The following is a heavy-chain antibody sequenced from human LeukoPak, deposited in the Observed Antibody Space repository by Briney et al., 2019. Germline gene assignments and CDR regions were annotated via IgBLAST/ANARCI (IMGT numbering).Heavy chain of an antibody. CDR3: ARDACGGDCPSYYFDY. CDR2: INPSGGST. V-gene: IGHV1-46*01. CDR1: GYTFTCYY. Sequence: ASVKVSCKASGYTFTCYYMHWVRQAPGQGLEWMGIINPSGGSTSYAQKFQGRVTMTRDTSTSTAYMELSSLRSEDTAVYYCARDACGGDCPSYYFDYWGQGTLVTVSS. J-gene: IGHJ4*02. D-gene: IGHD2-21*02.